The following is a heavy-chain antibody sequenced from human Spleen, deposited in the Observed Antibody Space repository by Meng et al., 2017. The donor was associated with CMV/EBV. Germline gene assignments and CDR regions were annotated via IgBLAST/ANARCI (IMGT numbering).Heavy chain of an antibody. CDR3: ASPQGGGLGFDV. Sequence: CTVSGGFISSYYWSWIRQSPGKGLEWIGYIYNTGNTNYNPSLKSRVSMSLDTSNNQFSLKLTSVTAADTAVYYCASPQGGGLGFDVWGQGTMVTVSS. J-gene: IGHJ3*01. CDR2: IYNTGNT. CDR1: GGFISSYY. V-gene: IGHV4-59*01. D-gene: IGHD3-16*01.